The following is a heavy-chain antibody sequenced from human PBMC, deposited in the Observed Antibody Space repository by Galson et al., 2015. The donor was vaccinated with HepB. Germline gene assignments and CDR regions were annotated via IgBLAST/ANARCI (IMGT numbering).Heavy chain of an antibody. CDR2: FEPEDGET. CDR1: GYALSDLC. J-gene: IGHJ5*02. Sequence: SVKLSCEASGYALSDLCMHWVRQAPGKGLEWMGGFEPEDGETIYAQKLQGRFTITKDTSKNTAYMQLSSLRSEDTAVYYCTYYDILNGYLEINWFDPWGQGTLVTVSS. CDR3: TYYDILNGYLEINWFDP. D-gene: IGHD3-9*01. V-gene: IGHV1-24*01.